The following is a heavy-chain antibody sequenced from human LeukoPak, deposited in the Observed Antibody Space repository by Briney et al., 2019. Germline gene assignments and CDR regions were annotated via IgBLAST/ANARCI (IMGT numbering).Heavy chain of an antibody. J-gene: IGHJ3*02. D-gene: IGHD1-7*01. V-gene: IGHV1-69*05. Sequence: SVKVSCKASGGTFSSYAISWVRQAPGQGLEWMGGIIPIFGTANYAQKFQGRVTITTDESTSTAYMELSRLRSEDTAVYYCATQGITGTTQRVNDAFDIWGQGTMVTVSS. CDR1: GGTFSSYA. CDR2: IIPIFGTA. CDR3: ATQGITGTTQRVNDAFDI.